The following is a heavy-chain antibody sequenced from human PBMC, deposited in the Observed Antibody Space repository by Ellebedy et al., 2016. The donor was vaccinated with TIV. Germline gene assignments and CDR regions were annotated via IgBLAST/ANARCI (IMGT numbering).Heavy chain of an antibody. CDR3: AREDRGLLGSVDY. Sequence: MPSETLSLTCTVSGASISNGVYYWTSIRQLPGKGLEWIGYINYSWSTYYRPSLKGRVSMSLDTSQNQFSLKLTSVTDADTAVYYCAREDRGLLGSVDYWGQGTLVAVSA. V-gene: IGHV4-31*02. D-gene: IGHD3-10*01. CDR1: GASISNGVYY. J-gene: IGHJ4*02. CDR2: INYSWST.